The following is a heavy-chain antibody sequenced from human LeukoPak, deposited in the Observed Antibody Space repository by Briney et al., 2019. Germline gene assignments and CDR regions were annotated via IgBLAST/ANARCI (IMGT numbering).Heavy chain of an antibody. CDR2: ISGSGGST. J-gene: IGHJ3*02. CDR3: AEIGIPDMVRGGRDDAFDI. CDR1: GFTFSGYA. D-gene: IGHD3-10*01. Sequence: PGGSLRLSCAASGFTFSGYAMSWVRQAPGKGLEWVLAISGSGGSTYYADSVKGRFTISRDNSKNTLYLQMNSLRAEDTAVYYCAEIGIPDMVRGGRDDAFDIWGQGTMVTVSS. V-gene: IGHV3-23*01.